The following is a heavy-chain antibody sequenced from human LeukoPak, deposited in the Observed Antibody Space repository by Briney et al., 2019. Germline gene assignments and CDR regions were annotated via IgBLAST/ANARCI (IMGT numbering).Heavy chain of an antibody. CDR3: ARGTLYSGWSYYFDY. J-gene: IGHJ4*02. CDR2: IYYSGST. D-gene: IGHD6-19*01. CDR1: GGSISSYY. V-gene: IGHV4-59*01. Sequence: SETLSLTCTVSGGSISSYYWSWIRQPPGKGLEWIGYIYYSGSTNYKPSLKSRVTISVDTSKNQFSLKLSSVTAADTAMYYCARGTLYSGWSYYFDYWGQGSQVTVSS.